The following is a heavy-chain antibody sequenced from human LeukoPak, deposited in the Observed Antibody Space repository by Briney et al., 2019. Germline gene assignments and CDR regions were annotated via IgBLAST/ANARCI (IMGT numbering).Heavy chain of an antibody. CDR3: ARGPEEVPAAMPHMDV. D-gene: IGHD2-2*01. Sequence: PGGSLILSCAASGFTFSSYWMHLVRQAPGKGLVWVSRINSDGSSTSYADSVKGRFTISRDNAKNTLYLQMNSLRAEDTAVYYCARGPEEVPAAMPHMDVWGKGTTVTVSS. CDR1: GFTFSSYW. J-gene: IGHJ6*04. CDR2: INSDGSST. V-gene: IGHV3-74*01.